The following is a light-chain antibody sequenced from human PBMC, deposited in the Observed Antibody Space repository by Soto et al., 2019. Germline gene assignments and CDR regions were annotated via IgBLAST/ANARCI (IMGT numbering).Light chain of an antibody. J-gene: IGKJ1*01. CDR3: LQDYNSLRT. V-gene: IGKV1-6*01. CDR1: QGIRND. CDR2: AAS. Sequence: AIQMTQSPSSLSASVGDRVTITCRASQGIRNDLRWYQQKPGKAPKLLIYAASTLQSGVPSRFSGSGSGTAFTLTISSLQPEDVDTYYCLQDYNSLRTFGQGTKVEIK.